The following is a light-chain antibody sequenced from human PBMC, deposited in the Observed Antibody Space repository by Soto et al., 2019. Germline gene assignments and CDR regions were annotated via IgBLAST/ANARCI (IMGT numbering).Light chain of an antibody. Sequence: EIVLTQSPGTLSLSPGERATLSCRASQSVSSSSLAWYQQKPGQAPRLLICGASSRATGIPDRFSGSGSGTDFSLTISRLEPEDLAVYYCQQYASSPTFGQGTKVEIK. V-gene: IGKV3-20*01. CDR2: GAS. CDR3: QQYASSPT. J-gene: IGKJ1*01. CDR1: QSVSSSS.